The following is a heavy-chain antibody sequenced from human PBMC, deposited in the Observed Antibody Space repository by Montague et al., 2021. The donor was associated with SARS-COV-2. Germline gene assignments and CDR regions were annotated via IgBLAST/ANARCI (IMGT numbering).Heavy chain of an antibody. CDR2: IYYSGTT. V-gene: IGHV4-39*02. CDR3: ARGMIRGVTTPFDY. CDR1: SGSIISSGYS. J-gene: IGHJ4*02. Sequence: SETLSLTCSVSSGSIISSGYSWGWIRQPPGKELEWIGNIYYSGTTYYNPSLQSRVTISVDTSKNHLSLRLSSVTAADTAVYFCARGMIRGVTTPFDYWGQGSQVTVSS. D-gene: IGHD3-10*01.